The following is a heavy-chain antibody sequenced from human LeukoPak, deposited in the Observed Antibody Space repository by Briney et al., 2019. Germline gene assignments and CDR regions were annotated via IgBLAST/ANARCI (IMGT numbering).Heavy chain of an antibody. CDR3: ATDKSTLGVTDY. J-gene: IGHJ4*02. V-gene: IGHV4-39*01. CDR1: GGSISSSSYY. Sequence: SETLSLTCTVSGGSISSSSYYWGWIRQPPGKGLEWTGSIDYSGSTYYNPSLKSRVTISVDTSKNQFSLKLSSVTAADTAVYYCATDKSTLGVTDYWGQGTLVTVSS. D-gene: IGHD2-8*01. CDR2: IDYSGST.